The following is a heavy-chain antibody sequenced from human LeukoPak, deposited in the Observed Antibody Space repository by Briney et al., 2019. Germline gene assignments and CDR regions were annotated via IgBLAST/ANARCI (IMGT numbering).Heavy chain of an antibody. Sequence: PSETLSLTCTVSGVSISSGVYYWSWIRRPAGKGLEWIGRIYTSGTTDYNPSLKSRVTMSVDTSKNQFTLELTSVTAIDTAVYYCARVKSGNRSFDIWGQGTMVTVSS. D-gene: IGHD5-12*01. CDR2: IYTSGTT. J-gene: IGHJ3*02. CDR3: ARVKSGNRSFDI. V-gene: IGHV4-61*02. CDR1: GVSISSGVYY.